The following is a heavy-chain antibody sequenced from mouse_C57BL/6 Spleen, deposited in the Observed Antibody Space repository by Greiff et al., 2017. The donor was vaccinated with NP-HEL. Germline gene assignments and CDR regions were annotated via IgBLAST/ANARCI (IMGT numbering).Heavy chain of an antibody. Sequence: EVQLPPSGPELVKPGASVKISCKASGYTFTDSYMNWVKQSPGKRPEWLGDINPYTGGTIYNQKFKCMATFTVDKSSSTAYMELRSLTSEDSAVYYCANVLLRLGDVDYWGQGTTLTVAS. D-gene: IGHD1-2*01. CDR1: GYTFTDSY. V-gene: IGHV1-26*01. CDR2: INPYTGGT. CDR3: ANVLLRLGDVDY. J-gene: IGHJ2*01.